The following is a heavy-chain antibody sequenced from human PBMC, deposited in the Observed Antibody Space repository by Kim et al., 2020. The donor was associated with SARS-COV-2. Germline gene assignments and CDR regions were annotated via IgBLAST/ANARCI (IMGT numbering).Heavy chain of an antibody. Sequence: GGSLRLSCAASGFSFSTYGMHWVRQAPGKGLEWVAFMSYDGRYEKYADSVKGRFTISRDNSKNILYLEMNSLTTEDTAVYSCATDRHPKALASSYYFDSWGHGALVSLSP. D-gene: IGHD6-19*01. CDR1: GFSFSTYG. CDR2: MSYDGRYE. CDR3: ATDRHPKALASSYYFDS. V-gene: IGHV3-30*03. J-gene: IGHJ4*01.